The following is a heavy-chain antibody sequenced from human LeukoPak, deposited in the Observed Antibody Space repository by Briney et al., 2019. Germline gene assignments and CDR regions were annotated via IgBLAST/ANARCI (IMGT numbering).Heavy chain of an antibody. CDR2: INHSGST. V-gene: IGHV4-34*01. J-gene: IGHJ6*03. CDR3: ARGLVFHRNYMDV. CDR1: GGSFSGYY. D-gene: IGHD2-8*01. Sequence: RPSETLSLTCAVYGGSFSGYYWSWIRQPPGKGLEWMRDINHSGSTNYNPSLKSRITISVDTSKNQFALKLSSFTGADTAVYYCARGLVFHRNYMDVWGKGTTVTVSS.